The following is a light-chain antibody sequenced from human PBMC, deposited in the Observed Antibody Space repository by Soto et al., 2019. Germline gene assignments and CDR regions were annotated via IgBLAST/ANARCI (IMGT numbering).Light chain of an antibody. Sequence: QAVVTQPPSVSGAPGQRVTISCTRSSSNIGAGYEVHWYQQLPGTAPKLLIYGNNNRPSGVPDRISGSKSGTSVSLAITGLRAEDEADYYCLSYDSSLGVVFGGGTKLTVL. J-gene: IGLJ3*02. CDR2: GNN. CDR3: LSYDSSLGVV. CDR1: SSNIGAGYE. V-gene: IGLV1-40*01.